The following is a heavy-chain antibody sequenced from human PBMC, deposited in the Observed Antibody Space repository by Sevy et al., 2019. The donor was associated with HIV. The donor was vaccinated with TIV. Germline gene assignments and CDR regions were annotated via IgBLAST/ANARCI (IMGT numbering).Heavy chain of an antibody. CDR1: GFTFSSYA. V-gene: IGHV3-23*01. Sequence: GGFLRLSCAASGFTFSSYAMSWVRQAPGKGLEWVSGFSGSGGSTKYTDSVKVRFTISRDNSKNTLYLQMNSLRAEDTAVYYCAKEGGGYYYDSSGLFDYWGQGTLVTVSS. CDR2: FSGSGGST. D-gene: IGHD3-22*01. CDR3: AKEGGGYYYDSSGLFDY. J-gene: IGHJ4*02.